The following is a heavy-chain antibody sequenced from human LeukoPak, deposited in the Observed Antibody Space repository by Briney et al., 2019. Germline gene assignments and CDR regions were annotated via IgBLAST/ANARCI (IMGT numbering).Heavy chain of an antibody. CDR3: ARGGGLDV. CDR1: GFTFSSYW. J-gene: IGHJ6*02. Sequence: GGSLRLSCAATGFTFSSYWMNWARQAPGKGLEWVASINHNGNVNYYVDSVKGRFTISRDNAKNSLYLQMSNLGAEDTAVYFCARGGGLDVWGQGATVTVSS. D-gene: IGHD3-16*01. V-gene: IGHV3-7*03. CDR2: INHNGNVN.